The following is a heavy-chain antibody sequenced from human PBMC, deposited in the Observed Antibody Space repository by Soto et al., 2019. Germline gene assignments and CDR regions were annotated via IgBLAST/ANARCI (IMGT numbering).Heavy chain of an antibody. CDR3: ARVLTAAGFDY. CDR1: GYTFTSYG. J-gene: IGHJ4*02. D-gene: IGHD6-13*01. CDR2: ISDYNGNT. V-gene: IGHV1-18*01. Sequence: QVQLVQSGAEVKKPGASVKVSCKASGYTFTSYGISWVRQAPGQGLEWMGWISDYNGNTNYAQKLQGRVTMTTETPTSTAYMELRSLRCDDTAVYYCARVLTAAGFDYWGQGTLVTVSS.